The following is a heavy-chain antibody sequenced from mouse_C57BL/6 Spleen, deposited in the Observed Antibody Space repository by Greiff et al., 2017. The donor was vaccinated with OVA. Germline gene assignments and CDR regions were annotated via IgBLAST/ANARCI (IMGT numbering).Heavy chain of an antibody. V-gene: IGHV1-69*01. D-gene: IGHD1-1*01. CDR2: IDPSDSYT. J-gene: IGHJ4*01. CDR1: GYTFTSYW. Sequence: VQLQQSGAELVMPGASVKLSCKASGYTFTSYWMHWVKQRPGQGLEWIGEIDPSDSYTNYNQKFKGKSTLTVDKSSSTAYMQLSSLTSEDSAVYYCARNHYYGSRYYAMDYWGQGTSVTVSS. CDR3: ARNHYYGSRYYAMDY.